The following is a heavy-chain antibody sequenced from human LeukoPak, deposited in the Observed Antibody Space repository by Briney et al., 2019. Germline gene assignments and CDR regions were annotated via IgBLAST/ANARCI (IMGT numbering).Heavy chain of an antibody. CDR1: GYTSSNAW. V-gene: IGHV3-15*01. J-gene: IGHJ3*02. D-gene: IGHD4/OR15-4a*01. Sequence: AGTLRLSCAVSGYTSSNAWLSWVRQAPPKRLVWVGRIKSKTDGGTRDYAAPVKGRFTISRDDSKNTLYLQMNGLKTEDTAVYYCTTFDYAAFLIWGQGTMVTVSS. CDR2: IKSKTDGGTR. CDR3: TTFDYAAFLI.